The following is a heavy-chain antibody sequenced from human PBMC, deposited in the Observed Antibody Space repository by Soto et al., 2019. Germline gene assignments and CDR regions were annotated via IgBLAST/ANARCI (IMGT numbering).Heavy chain of an antibody. Sequence: PGGSLRLSCAASGFTFSSYAMSWVRQAPGKGLEWVSAISGSGGSTYYADSVKGRFTISRDNSKNTLYLQMNSLRAEDTAVYYCAKDRQLAGGWYYYGMDVWGQGTTVTVSS. CDR2: ISGSGGST. D-gene: IGHD6-6*01. CDR3: AKDRQLAGGWYYYGMDV. J-gene: IGHJ6*02. V-gene: IGHV3-23*01. CDR1: GFTFSSYA.